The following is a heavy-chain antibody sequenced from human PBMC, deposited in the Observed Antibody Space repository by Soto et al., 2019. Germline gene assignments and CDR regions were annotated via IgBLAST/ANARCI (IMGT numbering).Heavy chain of an antibody. J-gene: IGHJ5*02. CDR3: ARNGGNENWFDP. Sequence: SETLSLTCTVSGGSVSSGSYYWSWIRQPPGKGLEWIGYIYYSGSANYNPSLRSRLTMSVDTSKNQFSLKLSSVTAADTAVYYCARNGGNENWFDPWGRGTLVTVSS. D-gene: IGHD1-1*01. CDR2: IYYSGSA. V-gene: IGHV4-61*01. CDR1: GGSVSSGSYY.